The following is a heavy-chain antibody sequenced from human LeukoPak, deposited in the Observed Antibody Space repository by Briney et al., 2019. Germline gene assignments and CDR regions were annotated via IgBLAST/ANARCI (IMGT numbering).Heavy chain of an antibody. D-gene: IGHD6-6*01. Sequence: PGKSLRLSCAASGFTFRNYGIHWVRQAPGKGLEWVAFIRFDGNNKEYADSVKGRFTISRDNSENTLFVQMNSLRAEDTAVYYCAKGGSDSSSLYYYYMDVWGKGTTVIVSS. V-gene: IGHV3-30*02. CDR1: GFTFRNYG. J-gene: IGHJ6*03. CDR2: IRFDGNNK. CDR3: AKGGSDSSSLYYYYMDV.